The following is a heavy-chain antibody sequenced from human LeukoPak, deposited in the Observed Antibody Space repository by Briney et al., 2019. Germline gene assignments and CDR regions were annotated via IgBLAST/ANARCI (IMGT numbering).Heavy chain of an antibody. CDR1: GFTFSSYA. CDR2: ISGSGGST. V-gene: IGHV3-23*01. D-gene: IGHD3-10*01. CDR3: AKDGRGYGSGSYYKGGYYFDY. J-gene: IGHJ4*02. Sequence: PGGSLRLSCAASGFTFSSYAMSWVRQAPGKGLEWVSAISGSGGSTYYADSVKGRFTISRDNSKNTLYLQMNSLRAEDTAVYYCAKDGRGYGSGSYYKGGYYFDYWGQGTPVTVSS.